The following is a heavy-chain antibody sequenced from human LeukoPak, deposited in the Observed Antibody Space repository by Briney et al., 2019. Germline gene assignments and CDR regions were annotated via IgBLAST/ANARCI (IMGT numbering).Heavy chain of an antibody. J-gene: IGHJ4*02. Sequence: GGSLRLSCAASGFTFSNYAMHWVRLAPGKGLEWVTIISDNGNYKYYADSVQGRFAISGDNSKNTLYLQINSLRVEDTALYYCAKGDGSFVMDSWGQGTLVTVSS. CDR1: GFTFSNYA. D-gene: IGHD3-16*02. CDR3: AKGDGSFVMDS. CDR2: ISDNGNYK. V-gene: IGHV3-30*09.